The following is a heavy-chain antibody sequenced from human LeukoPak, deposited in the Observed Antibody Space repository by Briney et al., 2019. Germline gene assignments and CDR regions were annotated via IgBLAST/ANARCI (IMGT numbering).Heavy chain of an antibody. Sequence: GGSLRLSCAASGFTFSDYYMSWIRQAPGKGLEWVSYISSSGSTIYYADSVKGRFTISRDNAKNSLYLQMNSLRAEDTAVYYCARGTPATAMVIVYYYYGMDVWGQGTTVTVSS. J-gene: IGHJ6*02. CDR3: ARGTPATAMVIVYYYYGMDV. CDR1: GFTFSDYY. D-gene: IGHD5-18*01. CDR2: ISSSGSTI. V-gene: IGHV3-11*01.